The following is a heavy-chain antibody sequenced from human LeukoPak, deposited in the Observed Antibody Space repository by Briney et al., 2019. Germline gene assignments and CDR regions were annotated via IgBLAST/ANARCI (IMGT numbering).Heavy chain of an antibody. D-gene: IGHD5-18*01. CDR3: AKYTAMVKWFDP. CDR1: GGSISRGTYY. Sequence: PSETLSLTCTVSGGSISRGTYYWSWIRQPAGKGLEWIGRIYTTGDTNYNPSLKSRVTISVDTSKNRFSLKLSSVTAADTAVYYCAKYTAMVKWFDPWGQGTLVTVSS. V-gene: IGHV4-61*02. J-gene: IGHJ5*02. CDR2: IYTTGDT.